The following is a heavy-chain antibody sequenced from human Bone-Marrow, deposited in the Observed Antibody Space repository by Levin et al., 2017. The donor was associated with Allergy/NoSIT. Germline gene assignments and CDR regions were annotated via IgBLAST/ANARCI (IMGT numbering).Heavy chain of an antibody. CDR2: INHSGST. Sequence: SETLSLTCAVYGGSFSGYYWSWIRQPPGKGLEWIGEINHSGSTNYNPSLKSRVTISVDTSKNQFSLKLSSVTAADTAVYYCARGGGSNGMDVWGQGTTVTVSS. CDR1: GGSFSGYY. J-gene: IGHJ6*02. V-gene: IGHV4-34*01. D-gene: IGHD3-16*01. CDR3: ARGGGSNGMDV.